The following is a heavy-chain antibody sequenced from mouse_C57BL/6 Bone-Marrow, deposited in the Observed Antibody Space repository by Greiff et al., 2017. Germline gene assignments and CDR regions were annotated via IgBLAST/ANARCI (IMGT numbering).Heavy chain of an antibody. CDR2: IYPGDGDT. J-gene: IGHJ4*01. Sequence: VQLQQSGPELVKPGASVKISCKASGYAFSSSWMNWVKQRPGKGLEWIGRIYPGDGDTNYNGKFKGKATLTADKSSSTAYMQLSSLTSEDSAVYFCARYDYRAMDYWGQGTSGTVSS. D-gene: IGHD2-14*01. V-gene: IGHV1-82*01. CDR1: GYAFSSSW. CDR3: ARYDYRAMDY.